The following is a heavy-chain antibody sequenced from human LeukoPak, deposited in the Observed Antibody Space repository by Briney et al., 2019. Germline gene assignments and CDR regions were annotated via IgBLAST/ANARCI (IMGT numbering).Heavy chain of an antibody. CDR1: GYTFTGYH. V-gene: IGHV1-2*02. D-gene: IGHD3-10*02. J-gene: IGHJ4*02. CDR3: ARDSSLFGGSDY. CDR2: ITPNRGDT. Sequence: ASVMVSCKASGYTFTGYHLHWVRQAPGQGLEWIGRITPNRGDTYYAQDFRGRVTMTRDTSINTAYMELSRLRSDDTAVYYCARDSSLFGGSDYWGRGTLVTVSS.